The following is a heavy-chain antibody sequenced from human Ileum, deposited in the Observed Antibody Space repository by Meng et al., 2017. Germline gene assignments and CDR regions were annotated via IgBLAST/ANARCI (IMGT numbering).Heavy chain of an antibody. D-gene: IGHD2-2*01. Sequence: QVQLVQSGAEVKKPGASGKVSCKASGYTFTGYYMHWVRQAPGQGLEWMGRINPHSGGTNYAQKFQGRVTLTRDTSISTAYMELSRPRSDDTALYYCARDEGSTDSFDIWGQGTLVTVSS. CDR2: INPHSGGT. CDR3: ARDEGSTDSFDI. V-gene: IGHV1-2*06. CDR1: GYTFTGYY. J-gene: IGHJ3*02.